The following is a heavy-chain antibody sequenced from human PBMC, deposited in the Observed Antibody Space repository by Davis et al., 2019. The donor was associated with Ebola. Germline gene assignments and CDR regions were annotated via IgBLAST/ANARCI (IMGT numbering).Heavy chain of an antibody. J-gene: IGHJ3*02. V-gene: IGHV1-18*04. CDR3: ARGWSELDVTHDAFDI. CDR1: GYTFTSYG. Sequence: ASVKVSCKASGYTFTSYGISWVRQAPGQGLEWMGWISAYNGNTNYAQKLQGRVTMTTDTSTSTAYMELRSLRSDDTAVYYCARGWSELDVTHDAFDIWGQGTMVTVSS. CDR2: ISAYNGNT. D-gene: IGHD2-15*01.